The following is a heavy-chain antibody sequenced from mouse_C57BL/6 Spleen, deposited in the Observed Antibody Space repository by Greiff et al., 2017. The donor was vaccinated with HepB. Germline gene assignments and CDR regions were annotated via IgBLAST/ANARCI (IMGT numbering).Heavy chain of an antibody. Sequence: QVQLKESGAELVRPGASVKLSCKASGYTFTDYYINWVKQRPGQGLEWIARIYPGSGNTYYNEKFKGKATLTAEKSSSTAYMQLSSLTSEDSAVYFCAREGHAMDYWGQGTSVTVSS. CDR1: GYTFTDYY. D-gene: IGHD3-3*01. V-gene: IGHV1-76*01. CDR3: AREGHAMDY. CDR2: IYPGSGNT. J-gene: IGHJ4*01.